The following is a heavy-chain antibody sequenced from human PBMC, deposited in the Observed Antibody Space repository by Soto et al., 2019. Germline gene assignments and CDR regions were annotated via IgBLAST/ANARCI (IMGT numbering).Heavy chain of an antibody. CDR3: ARISGYQYYYYGMDV. CDR1: GYSFTSNW. J-gene: IGHJ6*02. D-gene: IGHD5-12*01. V-gene: IGHV5-51*01. Sequence: PGESLKISCKGSGYSFTSNWIGWVRQLPGKGLEWMGIINPGDSDSRYSPSFQGQVTISAAKSISTAYLQWGSLKASDTAMYFCARISGYQYYYYGMDVWGQGTTVTVSS. CDR2: INPGDSDS.